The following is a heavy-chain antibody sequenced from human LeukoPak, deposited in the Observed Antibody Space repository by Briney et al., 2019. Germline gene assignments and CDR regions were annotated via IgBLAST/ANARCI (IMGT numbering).Heavy chain of an antibody. V-gene: IGHV1-8*01. CDR1: GYTFTSYD. D-gene: IGHD2-2*01. J-gene: IGHJ4*02. CDR2: MNPNSGNT. Sequence: ASVKVSCKASGYTFTSYDINWVRQATGQGLEWMGWMNPNSGNTGYAQKFQGRVTMTRNTSISTAYMALSSLRSEDTAVYYCARGNFLAEYCSTTSCLGPFFDWGQGTLVTVSS. CDR3: ARGNFLAEYCSTTSCLGPFFD.